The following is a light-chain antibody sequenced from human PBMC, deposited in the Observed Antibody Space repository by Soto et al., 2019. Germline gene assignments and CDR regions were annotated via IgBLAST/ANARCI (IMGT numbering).Light chain of an antibody. CDR1: QSISSY. V-gene: IGKV1-39*01. CDR3: QQSYSTRPWT. Sequence: DIQMTQSPSSLSASVGDRVTITCRASQSISSYLNWYQQKPGKAPKLLIYAASSLQSGVPSRFSGSGSGTDFTLTISSQQPEDFATYYCQQSYSTRPWTFGQGTKVDIK. CDR2: AAS. J-gene: IGKJ1*01.